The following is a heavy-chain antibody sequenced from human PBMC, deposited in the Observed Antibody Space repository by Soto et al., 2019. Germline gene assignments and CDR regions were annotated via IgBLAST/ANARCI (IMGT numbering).Heavy chain of an antibody. J-gene: IGHJ4*02. D-gene: IGHD3-10*01. CDR3: MNLYSYGSGSYYK. Sequence: EVQLLESGGGLVQPGGSLRLSCAASGFTFSTYAMSWVRQAPGKGLEWVSGMSGSGGSTYYADSVKGRFTISRGNSKNTLYLQMNSLRAEDTAVYYCMNLYSYGSGSYYKWGQGTLVTVSS. V-gene: IGHV3-23*01. CDR2: MSGSGGST. CDR1: GFTFSTYA.